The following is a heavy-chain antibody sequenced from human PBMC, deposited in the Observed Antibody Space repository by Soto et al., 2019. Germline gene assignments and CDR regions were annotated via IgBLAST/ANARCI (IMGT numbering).Heavy chain of an antibody. V-gene: IGHV1-18*01. CDR1: GYSFTSYG. D-gene: IGHD2-2*01. Sequence: ASVKVSCKASGYSFTSYGISWVRQAPGQGLEWMGWISVHNGNTNYAQKLQGRVTMTTDTSTSTAYMELRSLRSDDTAVYYCARVYQWGCSSTSCYLGWFDPWGQGTLVTVSS. CDR2: ISVHNGNT. J-gene: IGHJ5*02. CDR3: ARVYQWGCSSTSCYLGWFDP.